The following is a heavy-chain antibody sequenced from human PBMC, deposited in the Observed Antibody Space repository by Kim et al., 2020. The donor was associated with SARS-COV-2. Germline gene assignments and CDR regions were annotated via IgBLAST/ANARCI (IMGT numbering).Heavy chain of an antibody. Sequence: SETLSLTCAVYGGSFSGYYWSWIRQPPGKGLEWIGEINHSGSTNYNPSLKSRVTISVDTSKNQFSLKLSSVTAADTAVYYCARRMFYWGQGTLVTVSS. V-gene: IGHV4-34*01. J-gene: IGHJ4*02. CDR2: INHSGST. CDR1: GGSFSGYY. D-gene: IGHD3-10*02. CDR3: ARRMFY.